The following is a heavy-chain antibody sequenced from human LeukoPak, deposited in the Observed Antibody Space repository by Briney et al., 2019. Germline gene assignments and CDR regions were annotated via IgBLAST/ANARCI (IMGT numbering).Heavy chain of an antibody. Sequence: PSETLSLTCAVYGGSFSGYYWSWIRQPPGKGLEWIGEINHSGSTNYNPSLKSRVTISVDTSKNQFSLKLSSVTAADTAVYYCARGRVPAGTYYYYYMDVWGKGTTVTVSS. CDR1: GGSFSGYY. V-gene: IGHV4-34*01. D-gene: IGHD2-2*01. CDR2: INHSGST. CDR3: ARGRVPAGTYYYYYMDV. J-gene: IGHJ6*03.